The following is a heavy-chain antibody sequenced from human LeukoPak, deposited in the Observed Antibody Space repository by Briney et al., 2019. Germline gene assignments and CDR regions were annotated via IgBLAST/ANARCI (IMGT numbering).Heavy chain of an antibody. Sequence: GGALRVSCVASVFTFIRYIMNGVRQAPGRGVEGVSYISSSSSTICYDDSVKGRFTISRDNAKNSLYLQMNSLRAEDTAVYYCARDPPPYYYDSSGYYFFDYWGQGTLVTVSS. CDR3: ARDPPPYYYDSSGYYFFDY. V-gene: IGHV3-48*01. CDR2: ISSSSSTI. D-gene: IGHD3-22*01. J-gene: IGHJ4*02. CDR1: VFTFIRYI.